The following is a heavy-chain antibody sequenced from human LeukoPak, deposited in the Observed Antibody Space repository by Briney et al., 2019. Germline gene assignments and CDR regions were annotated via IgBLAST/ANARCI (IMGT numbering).Heavy chain of an antibody. J-gene: IGHJ4*02. D-gene: IGHD6-19*01. V-gene: IGHV4-59*11. CDR1: GASITSHP. CDR3: ARGGWYYFY. Sequence: PSGTLSLTCAVSGASITSHPWNWVRQPPGKGLEWIGYIYYSGSTNYNPSLKSRVTISVDTSKNQFSPKLSSVTAADTAVYYCARGGWYYFYWGQGTLVTVSS. CDR2: IYYSGST.